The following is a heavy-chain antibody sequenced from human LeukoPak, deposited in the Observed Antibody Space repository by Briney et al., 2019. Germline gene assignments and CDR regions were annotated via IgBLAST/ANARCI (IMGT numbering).Heavy chain of an antibody. Sequence: ASVKVSCKASGYTFPSYFMHWVRQAPGQGLEWMGIINPTGGSTTYAQKFQSRVTMTRDTSTSTVYMELSSLRSDDTAVYYCARTAARRFDYWGQGTLVTVSS. J-gene: IGHJ4*02. CDR3: ARTAARRFDY. CDR2: INPTGGST. D-gene: IGHD6-6*01. V-gene: IGHV1-46*01. CDR1: GYTFPSYF.